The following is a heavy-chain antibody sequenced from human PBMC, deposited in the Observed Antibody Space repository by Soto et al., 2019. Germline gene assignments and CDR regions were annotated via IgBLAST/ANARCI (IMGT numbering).Heavy chain of an antibody. Sequence: EVQLVQSGAEVKKPGESLRLSCQGSGYTFTNYWINWVSQTPGKGLEWMGRLDPRDSVTSHSPDFQGRVTISTARSISTAYLQRSSLMASDTAMYYCGRQKGAVTHAFDIWGQGTMVIGSS. J-gene: IGHJ3*02. D-gene: IGHD4-17*01. CDR1: GYTFTNYW. CDR3: GRQKGAVTHAFDI. V-gene: IGHV5-10-1*03. CDR2: LDPRDSVT.